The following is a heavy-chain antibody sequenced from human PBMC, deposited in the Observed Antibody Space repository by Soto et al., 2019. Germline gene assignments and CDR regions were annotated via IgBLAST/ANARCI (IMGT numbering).Heavy chain of an antibody. CDR2: ISSSSSYT. CDR3: ARYGCAPSGGSCYSFAYFDL. J-gene: IGHJ2*01. D-gene: IGHD2-15*01. V-gene: IGHV3-11*05. Sequence: QVQLVESGGGLVKPGGSLRLSCAASGFTFSDYYMSWIRQAPGKGLEWVSYISSSSSYTNYADSVKGRFTISRDNAKNSLYLQMNSLRAEDTAVYYCARYGCAPSGGSCYSFAYFDLWGRGTLVTVSS. CDR1: GFTFSDYY.